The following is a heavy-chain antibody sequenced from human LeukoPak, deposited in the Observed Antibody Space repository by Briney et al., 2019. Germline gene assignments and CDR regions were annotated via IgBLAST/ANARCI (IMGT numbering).Heavy chain of an antibody. V-gene: IGHV4-31*03. CDR1: GGSISSGGYY. D-gene: IGHD2-8*01. J-gene: IGHJ5*02. Sequence: SQTLSLTCTVSGGSISSGGYYWSWIRQHPGKGLEWIGYIYYSGSTYYNTSLKSRVTISVDTSKNQFSLKLSSVTAADTAVYYCAGGVSNWFDPWGQGTLVTVSS. CDR2: IYYSGST. CDR3: AGGVSNWFDP.